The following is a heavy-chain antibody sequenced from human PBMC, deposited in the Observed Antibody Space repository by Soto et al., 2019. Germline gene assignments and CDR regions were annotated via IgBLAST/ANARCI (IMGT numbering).Heavy chain of an antibody. J-gene: IGHJ4*02. CDR1: GDSINNRSYY. V-gene: IGHV4-39*01. CDR2: IYYSGST. D-gene: IGHD3-22*01. Sequence: SETLSLTCTVTGDSINNRSYYWGWIRQPPGKGLEWIGSIYYSGSTYNNPSLKSRVSMSVDTSKNQFSLELSSVTAADTAVYYCARPHYDSNTFYYFFDYWGQGTLVTVSS. CDR3: ARPHYDSNTFYYFFDY.